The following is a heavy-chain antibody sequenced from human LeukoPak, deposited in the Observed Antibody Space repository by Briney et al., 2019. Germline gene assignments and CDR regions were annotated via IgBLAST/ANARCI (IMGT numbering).Heavy chain of an antibody. D-gene: IGHD4-17*01. CDR3: AREPGLYGYYCYYGMDV. CDR1: GGSFSGYY. Sequence: PSETLSLTCAVYGGSFSGYYWSWIRQPPGKGLEWIGEINHSGSTNYNPSLKSRVTISVDTSKNQFSLKLSSVTAADTAVYYCAREPGLYGYYCYYGMDVWGQGTTVTVSS. CDR2: INHSGST. V-gene: IGHV4-34*01. J-gene: IGHJ6*02.